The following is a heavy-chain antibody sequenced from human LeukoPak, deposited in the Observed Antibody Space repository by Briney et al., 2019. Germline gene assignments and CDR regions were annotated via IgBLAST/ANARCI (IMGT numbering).Heavy chain of an antibody. J-gene: IGHJ3*02. D-gene: IGHD3-3*01. CDR3: ARVLLVRRAFDI. CDR2: ISAYNGNT. Sequence: ALVKVSCKASGYTFTSYGISWVRQAPGQGLEWMGWISAYNGNTNYAQKLQGRVTMTTDTSTSTAYMELRSLRSDDTAVYYCARVLLVRRAFDIWGQGTMVTVSS. V-gene: IGHV1-18*01. CDR1: GYTFTSYG.